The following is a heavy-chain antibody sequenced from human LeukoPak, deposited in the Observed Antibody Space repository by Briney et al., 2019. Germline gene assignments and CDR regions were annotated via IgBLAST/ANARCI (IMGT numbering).Heavy chain of an antibody. D-gene: IGHD3-9*01. Sequence: PGRSLRLSCAASGFTFSTYGMHWVRQAPGKGLEWMAVISYDGINKDYADSVKDRFTVSRDNSKNTLCLQMYSLRAEDTAVYFCARDFDTLTGYYWKSFDYWGQGTLVTVSS. CDR2: ISYDGINK. J-gene: IGHJ4*02. V-gene: IGHV3-30*03. CDR1: GFTFSTYG. CDR3: ARDFDTLTGYYWKSFDY.